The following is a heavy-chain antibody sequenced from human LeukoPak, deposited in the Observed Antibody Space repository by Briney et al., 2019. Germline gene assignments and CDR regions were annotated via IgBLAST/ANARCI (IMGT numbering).Heavy chain of an antibody. Sequence: GGSLRLSCAASGFTFSTSWMNWVRQAPGKGLEWISHISSSGRTMYYADSVKGRFTISRGNAKNSLYLQMNSLRAEDTAVYYCARLGSLCRNGVCYGGWGQGILVTVSS. CDR2: ISSSGRTM. CDR1: GFTFSTSW. D-gene: IGHD2-8*01. V-gene: IGHV3-48*03. J-gene: IGHJ4*02. CDR3: ARLGSLCRNGVCYGG.